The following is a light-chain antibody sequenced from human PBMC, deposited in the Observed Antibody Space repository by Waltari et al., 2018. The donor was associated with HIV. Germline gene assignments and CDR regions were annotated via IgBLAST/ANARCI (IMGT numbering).Light chain of an antibody. J-gene: IGLJ3*02. CDR1: TSDLSSLNF. CDR3: SSYSPRGSVV. CDR2: EVS. Sequence: HSVLTQPASVSGSPGQSITISCSGPTSDLSSLNFVSWYQQSPGRAPKLIIFEVSSRPPGISDRFSGSKSGDTASLTISALRTEDEADYFCSSYSPRGSVVFGGGTKVTVL. V-gene: IGLV2-14*01.